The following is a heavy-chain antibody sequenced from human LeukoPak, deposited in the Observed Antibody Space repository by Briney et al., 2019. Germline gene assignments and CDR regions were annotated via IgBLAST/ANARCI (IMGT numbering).Heavy chain of an antibody. CDR3: ARHSGSYPYYFDY. D-gene: IGHD1-26*01. J-gene: IGHJ4*02. CDR2: IYYSGST. CDR1: GGSISSGGYY. Sequence: ASQTLSLTCTVSGGSISSGGYYWSWIRQHPGKGLEWIGYIYYSGSTYYNPSLKSRVTISVDTSKNQFSLKLSSVTAADTAVYYCARHSGSYPYYFDYWGQGTLATVSS. V-gene: IGHV4-31*03.